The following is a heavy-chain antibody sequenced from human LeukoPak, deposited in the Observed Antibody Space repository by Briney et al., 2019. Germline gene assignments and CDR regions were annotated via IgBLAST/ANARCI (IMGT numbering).Heavy chain of an antibody. J-gene: IGHJ4*02. D-gene: IGHD1-26*01. CDR2: IYYTGNT. Sequence: SETLSLTCTVSSGSISSYYWSWIRQPPGKGLEWIGYIYYTGNTNYNPSLKSRVTISVDTSKNQFSLNLSSVTAADTAIYYCARLGGATSPFGYWGQGTLVTVSS. CDR3: ARLGGATSPFGY. CDR1: SGSISSYY. V-gene: IGHV4-59*08.